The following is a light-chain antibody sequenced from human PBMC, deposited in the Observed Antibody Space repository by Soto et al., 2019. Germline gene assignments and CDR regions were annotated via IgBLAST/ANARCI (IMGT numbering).Light chain of an antibody. CDR3: QQYHHWPPIT. Sequence: EIMLTQSPGTLCLSPGERATLSCRASQSVGSSYLAWYQQKPGQAPRLLIYGTSSRATGIPARFSGSGSGTEFTLTISRLQSEDFAVYYCQQYHHWPPITFGQGTRLEI. CDR2: GTS. CDR1: QSVGSSY. V-gene: IGKV3-20*01. J-gene: IGKJ5*01.